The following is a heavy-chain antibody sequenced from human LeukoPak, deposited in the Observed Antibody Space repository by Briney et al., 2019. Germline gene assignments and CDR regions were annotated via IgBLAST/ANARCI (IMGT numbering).Heavy chain of an antibody. CDR3: ASGDGEGWHHY. Sequence: SETLSLTCVVYGGSFSDYYWSWIRQPPGKGLEWIGEIDHSGITNYNPSLKSRVSISVDTSKNQFSLNLSSVTAADTAVYYCASGDGEGWHHYWGQGTLVTVS. D-gene: IGHD3-10*01. V-gene: IGHV4-34*01. CDR2: IDHSGIT. CDR1: GGSFSDYY. J-gene: IGHJ4*02.